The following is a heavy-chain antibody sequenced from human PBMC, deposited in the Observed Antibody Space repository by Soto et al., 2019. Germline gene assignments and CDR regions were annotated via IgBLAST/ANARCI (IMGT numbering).Heavy chain of an antibody. J-gene: IGHJ4*02. CDR2: IYYSGST. V-gene: IGHV4-39*01. CDR1: GGSISSSSYY. Sequence: SETLSLTCTVSGGSISSSSYYWGWIRQPPGKGLEWIGSIYYSGSTFYNPSLKSRVTISVDTSKNQFSLKLRSVTAADTAVYFCASPSGSYYLTFDYWGQGTLVTVS. CDR3: ASPSGSYYLTFDY. D-gene: IGHD1-26*01.